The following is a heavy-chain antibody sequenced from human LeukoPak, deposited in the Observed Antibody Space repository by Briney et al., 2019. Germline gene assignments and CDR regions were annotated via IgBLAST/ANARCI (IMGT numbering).Heavy chain of an antibody. D-gene: IGHD2-15*01. J-gene: IGHJ4*02. V-gene: IGHV3-21*01. CDR1: GFTFSSYV. Sequence: PGGSLRLSCAASGFTFSSYVMNWVRRAPGKGLEWVSSISSGSTYIYYADSVKGRFTISRDNAKNSLYLQMNSRRAEDTAVYYCARLGYCSGGSCSSFDYWGQGTLVTVSS. CDR3: ARLGYCSGGSCSSFDY. CDR2: ISSGSTYI.